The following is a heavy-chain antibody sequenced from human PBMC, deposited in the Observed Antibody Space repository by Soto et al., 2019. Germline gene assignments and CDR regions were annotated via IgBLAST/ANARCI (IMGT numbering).Heavy chain of an antibody. V-gene: IGHV3-30*18. CDR1: GFTFSSYG. CDR3: AKDEFDV. Sequence: GGSLRLSCAASGFTFSSYGMHWVRQAPGKGLEWVAVISYDGSNKYYADSVKGRFTISRDNSKNTLYLQMNSLRAEDTAVYYCAKDEFDVWGQGTLVTVSS. J-gene: IGHJ4*02. CDR2: ISYDGSNK.